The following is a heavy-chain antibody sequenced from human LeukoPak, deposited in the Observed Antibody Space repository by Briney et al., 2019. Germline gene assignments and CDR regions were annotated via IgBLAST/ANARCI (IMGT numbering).Heavy chain of an antibody. CDR1: GYTFTSYG. D-gene: IGHD2-2*01. CDR2: ISAYNGNT. CDR3: ARSCSSTSCYGGSSFDP. V-gene: IGHV1-18*01. Sequence: VASVKVSCKASGYTFTSYGISWVRQAPGQGLEWMGWISAYNGNTNYAQKLQGRVTMTTDTSTSTAYMELSRLRSDDTAVYYCARSCSSTSCYGGSSFDPWGQGTLVTVSS. J-gene: IGHJ5*02.